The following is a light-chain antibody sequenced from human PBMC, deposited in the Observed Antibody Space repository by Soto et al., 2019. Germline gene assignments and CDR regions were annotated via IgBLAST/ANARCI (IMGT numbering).Light chain of an antibody. Sequence: SSLTQPPSASGTPGQRVTISCSGSSSNIGSNTVNWYQHLPGAAPKLLIYSNSQRPSGVPDRFSGSKSGTSASLAISGLQSEDESDYYCAAWDDSLNGVVFGGGTQLTVL. V-gene: IGLV1-44*01. CDR3: AAWDDSLNGVV. CDR1: SSNIGSNT. J-gene: IGLJ2*01. CDR2: SNS.